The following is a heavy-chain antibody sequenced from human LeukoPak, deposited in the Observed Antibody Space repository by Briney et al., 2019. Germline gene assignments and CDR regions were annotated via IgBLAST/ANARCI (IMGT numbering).Heavy chain of an antibody. CDR1: GGSISSYY. V-gene: IGHV4-59*01. CDR2: IYYSGST. CDR3: ARGPYCSSTICYLVAFDI. J-gene: IGHJ3*02. Sequence: SETLSLTCTVSGGSISSYYWSWIRQPPGKGLEWIGYIYYSGSTNYNPSLKSRVTMSVDTSKNQFSLNLTSVTAADTAVHYCARGPYCSSTICYLVAFDIWGQGTVVTVSS. D-gene: IGHD2-2*01.